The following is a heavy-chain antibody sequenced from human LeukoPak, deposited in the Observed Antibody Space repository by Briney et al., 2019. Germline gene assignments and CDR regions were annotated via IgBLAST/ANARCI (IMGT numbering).Heavy chain of an antibody. CDR3: ASVSAVAINDFDY. Sequence: ASVKLSCKASGYTFTGYYMHWVRQAPGQGLEWMGWINPNSGGTNYAQKFQGRVSMTRDTSISTAYMELSRLRSDDTAVYYCASVSAVAINDFDYWGQGTLVTVSS. V-gene: IGHV1-2*02. J-gene: IGHJ4*02. D-gene: IGHD6-19*01. CDR1: GYTFTGYY. CDR2: INPNSGGT.